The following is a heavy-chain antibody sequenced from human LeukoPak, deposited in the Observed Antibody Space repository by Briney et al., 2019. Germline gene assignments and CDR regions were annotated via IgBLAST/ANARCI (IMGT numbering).Heavy chain of an antibody. CDR2: IRSKANSYAT. D-gene: IGHD3-16*01. Sequence: GSLQLSCAASGFTFSGSAMHWVRQASGKGLEWVGRIRSKANSYATAYAASVKGRFTISRDDSKNTAYLQMNSLKTEDTAVYYCTRLYGDYYYYYYMDVWGKGTTVTVSS. V-gene: IGHV3-73*01. J-gene: IGHJ6*03. CDR3: TRLYGDYYYYYYMDV. CDR1: GFTFSGSA.